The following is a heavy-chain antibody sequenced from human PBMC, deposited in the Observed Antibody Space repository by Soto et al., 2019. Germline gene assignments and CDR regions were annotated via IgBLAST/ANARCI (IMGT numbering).Heavy chain of an antibody. CDR3: ARDYGSGSFHY. CDR1: GGSISSYY. V-gene: IGHV4-59*01. D-gene: IGHD3-10*01. J-gene: IGHJ4*02. CDR2: IYYSGST. Sequence: SETLSLTCTVSGGSISSYYWSWIRQPPGKGLEWIGYIYYSGSTNYNPSLKSRVTISVDTSKNQLSLKLSSVTAADTAVYYCARDYGSGSFHYWGQGTLVTVSS.